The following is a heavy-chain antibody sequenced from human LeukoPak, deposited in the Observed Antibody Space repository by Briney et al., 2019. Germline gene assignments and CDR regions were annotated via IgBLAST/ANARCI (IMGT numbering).Heavy chain of an antibody. J-gene: IGHJ5*02. V-gene: IGHV4-59*01. Sequence: PSETLSLTCTVSGGSISNYYWNWIRQPPGKRLEWIGYIYYSGSTHYTPSLKSRGAISLDTSKSQFSLKLSSVTAADTAVYYCARGGNWFDPWGGGTLVTVAS. CDR1: GGSISNYY. CDR3: ARGGNWFDP. CDR2: IYYSGST.